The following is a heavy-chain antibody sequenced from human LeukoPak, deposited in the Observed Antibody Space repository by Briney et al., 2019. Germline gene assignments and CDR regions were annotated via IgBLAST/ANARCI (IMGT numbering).Heavy chain of an antibody. Sequence: GGSLRLSCAASGFTFSSYAMSWVRQAPGRGLEWVAVISGSGGSTSYADSVKGRFTISRDNSKNTLYLQMNSLRAEDTAVYYCAKSHYYGSGSPRGAFDIWGQGTLVTVSS. J-gene: IGHJ3*02. V-gene: IGHV3-23*01. CDR1: GFTFSSYA. CDR3: AKSHYYGSGSPRGAFDI. D-gene: IGHD3-10*01. CDR2: ISGSGGST.